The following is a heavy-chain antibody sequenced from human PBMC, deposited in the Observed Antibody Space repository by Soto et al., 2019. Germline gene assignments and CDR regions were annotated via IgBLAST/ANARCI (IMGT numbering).Heavy chain of an antibody. D-gene: IGHD2-8*01. J-gene: IGHJ6*02. V-gene: IGHV3-23*01. Sequence: GGSLRLSCAASGFTFSSYAMSWVRQAPGKGLEWVSAISGSGGSTYYADSVKGRFTISRDNSKNTLYLQMNSLRAEDTAVYYCRGTRYCTNGVCSYYGMDVWGQGTTVTVS. CDR3: RGTRYCTNGVCSYYGMDV. CDR2: ISGSGGST. CDR1: GFTFSSYA.